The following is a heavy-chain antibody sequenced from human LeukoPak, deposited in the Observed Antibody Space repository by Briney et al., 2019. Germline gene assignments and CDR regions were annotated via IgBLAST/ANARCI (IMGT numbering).Heavy chain of an antibody. CDR1: GFTSSDFY. D-gene: IGHD2-8*01. CDR2: ISSSGSTI. CDR3: ARARRMLYEYTYFDY. Sequence: GGSLRLSCAASGFTSSDFYMSWIRQAPGKGLEWVSYISSSGSTIYYADSVKGRFTISRDNAKNSLYLQMNSLRAEDTAVYYCARARRMLYEYTYFDYWGQGTLVTVSS. V-gene: IGHV3-11*04. J-gene: IGHJ4*02.